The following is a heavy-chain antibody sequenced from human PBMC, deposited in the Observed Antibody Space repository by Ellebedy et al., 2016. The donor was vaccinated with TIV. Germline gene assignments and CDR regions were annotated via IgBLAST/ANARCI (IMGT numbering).Heavy chain of an antibody. CDR2: INGDESTT. J-gene: IGHJ6*02. D-gene: IGHD5-18*01. V-gene: IGHV3-74*01. CDR3: TRYGGYTSGSNYYYYGMDV. CDR1: GFTLSSYW. Sequence: PGGSLRLSCAASGFTLSSYWVHWVRQTPGKGLVWVSRINGDESTTSYADSVRGRFTIFRDNAGDTVYLQLNNLGVEDTAVYYCTRYGGYTSGSNYYYYGMDVWGQGTTVTVSS.